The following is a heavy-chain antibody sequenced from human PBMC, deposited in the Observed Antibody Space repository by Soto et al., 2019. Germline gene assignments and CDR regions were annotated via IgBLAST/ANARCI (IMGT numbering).Heavy chain of an antibody. CDR3: ARVTMVRGVPYKAPTYYYGMDV. CDR2: IYYSGST. D-gene: IGHD3-10*01. Sequence: SETLSLTCTVSGGSISSYYWSWIRQPPGKGLEWIGYIYYSGSTNYNPSLKSRVTISVDTSKNQFSLKLSSVTAADTAVYYCARVTMVRGVPYKAPTYYYGMDVWGQGTTVTVSS. J-gene: IGHJ6*02. CDR1: GGSISSYY. V-gene: IGHV4-59*01.